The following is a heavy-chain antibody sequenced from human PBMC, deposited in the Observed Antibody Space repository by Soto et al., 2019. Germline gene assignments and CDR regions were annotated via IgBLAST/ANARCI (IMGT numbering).Heavy chain of an antibody. CDR1: GDSVSSNTVV. CDR3: ARARDSLFDY. Sequence: SQTLSLTCAISGDSVSSNTVVWNWIRQSPSRGLEWLGRTYYRSKWSNDYALSVKSRITINPDTSRNQFSLQLNSVTPEDTAIYYCARARDSLFDYWGQGTPVTVSS. J-gene: IGHJ4*02. V-gene: IGHV6-1*01. CDR2: TYYRSKWSN. D-gene: IGHD2-21*02.